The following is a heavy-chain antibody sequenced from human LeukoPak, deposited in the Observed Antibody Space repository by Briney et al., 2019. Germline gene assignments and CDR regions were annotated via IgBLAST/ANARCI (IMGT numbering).Heavy chain of an antibody. D-gene: IGHD6-19*01. Sequence: PGGSLRLSCVASGFTFSSYWMSWVRQAPGKGLEWVANIKQDGSEKYYVDSVKGRFTISRDNAKNSLYLQMNSLRAEDTAVYYCERAGSYSSGRYYFDYWGQGTLVTVST. CDR2: IKQDGSEK. J-gene: IGHJ4*02. CDR1: GFTFSSYW. V-gene: IGHV3-7*01. CDR3: ERAGSYSSGRYYFDY.